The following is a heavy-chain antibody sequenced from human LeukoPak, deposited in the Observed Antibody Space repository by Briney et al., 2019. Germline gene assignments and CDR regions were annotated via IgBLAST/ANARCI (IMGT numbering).Heavy chain of an antibody. J-gene: IGHJ4*02. CDR1: GGSVSSGSYY. V-gene: IGHV4-61*01. CDR3: ARLLAY. Sequence: SETLSLTCTVSGGSVSSGSYYWSWLRQPPGKGLEWIGYIYYSGSTNYNPSLKSRVTISVDTSKNQFSLKLSSVTAADTAVYYCARLLAYWGQGTLVTVSS. CDR2: IYYSGST.